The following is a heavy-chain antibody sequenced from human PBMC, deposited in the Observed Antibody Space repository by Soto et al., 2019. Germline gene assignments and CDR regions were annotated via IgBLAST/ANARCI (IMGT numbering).Heavy chain of an antibody. Sequence: QVQLVQSGAEVKRPGASVKVSCKASGYTFTSYGISWVRQAPGQGLEWMGWIRADNGNTNYAQKYGGRGNMTTETTTSTAYMELRSLKSDDPAVYYCARPLMGRFGELNWFDPWGQGTLVTVSS. V-gene: IGHV1-18*01. CDR3: ARPLMGRFGELNWFDP. D-gene: IGHD3-10*01. J-gene: IGHJ5*02. CDR1: GYTFTSYG. CDR2: IRADNGNT.